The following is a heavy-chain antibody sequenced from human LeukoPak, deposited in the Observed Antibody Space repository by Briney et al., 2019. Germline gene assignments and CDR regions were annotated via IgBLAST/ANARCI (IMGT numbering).Heavy chain of an antibody. V-gene: IGHV4-30-4*01. J-gene: IGHJ4*02. Sequence: SLTCTVSGGSISSGDYYWSWVRQPPGKGLGGIGYIYYSGSTYYNPSLKSRVTISVDTSKNQFSLKLSSVTAADTAVYYCARVEGEDTAMFYWGQGALVTVSS. CDR3: ARVEGEDTAMFY. D-gene: IGHD5-18*01. CDR2: IYYSGST. CDR1: GGSISSGDYY.